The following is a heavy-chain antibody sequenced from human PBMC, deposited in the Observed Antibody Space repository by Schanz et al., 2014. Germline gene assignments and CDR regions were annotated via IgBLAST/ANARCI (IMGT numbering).Heavy chain of an antibody. V-gene: IGHV3-33*06. D-gene: IGHD3-10*02. J-gene: IGHJ4*02. Sequence: QVQLVESGGGVVQPGRSLRLSCAASGFTFSSYGMHWVRQAPGKGLEWVAILWHDGSKKYYADSVKGRFTVSRDNSKNTLYLQLNSLRAEDTAIYYCAKNQYDDVDLSSFYFDFWGQGTLVTVSS. CDR1: GFTFSSYG. CDR3: AKNQYDDVDLSSFYFDF. CDR2: LWHDGSKK.